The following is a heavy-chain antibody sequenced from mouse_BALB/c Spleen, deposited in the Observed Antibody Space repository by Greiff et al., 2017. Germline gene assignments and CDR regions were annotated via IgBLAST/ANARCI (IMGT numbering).Heavy chain of an antibody. CDR1: GYTFTSYT. D-gene: IGHD2-2*01. Sequence: QVQLQQSAAELARPGASVKMSCKASGYTFTSYTMHWVKQRPGQGLEWIGYINPSSGYTEYNQKFKDKTTLTADKSSSTAYMQLSSLTSEDSAVYYCARLNYGYDETYYAMDYWGQGTSVTVSS. J-gene: IGHJ4*01. CDR3: ARLNYGYDETYYAMDY. CDR2: INPSSGYT. V-gene: IGHV1-4*02.